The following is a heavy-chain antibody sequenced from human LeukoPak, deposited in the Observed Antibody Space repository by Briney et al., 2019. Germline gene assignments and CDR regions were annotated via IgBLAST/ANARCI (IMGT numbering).Heavy chain of an antibody. CDR1: GGSFSGYY. V-gene: IGHV4-34*01. D-gene: IGHD3-10*01. J-gene: IGHJ4*02. Sequence: SETLSLTCAVYGGSFSGYYWSWIRQPPGKGLEWIGEINHSGSTNYNPSLKSRVTISVDTSKNQFSLKLSSVTAADTAVYYCARGRGLENWGQGTLVTVSS. CDR3: ARGRGLEN. CDR2: INHSGST.